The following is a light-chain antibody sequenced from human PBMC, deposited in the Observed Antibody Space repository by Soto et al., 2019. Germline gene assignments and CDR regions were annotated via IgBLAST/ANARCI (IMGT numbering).Light chain of an antibody. CDR2: WAS. V-gene: IGKV4-1*01. CDR1: QSVLYNSNNKSY. Sequence: DIVMTQSPDSLAVSLGERATINCKSSQSVLYNSNNKSYLAWYQQKPGQPPKLLIYWASTRESGVPDRFSGSGSGTDFTLTISSLQAEDVAVYYCQQYYSIPYTFGQGTKLEIE. J-gene: IGKJ2*01. CDR3: QQYYSIPYT.